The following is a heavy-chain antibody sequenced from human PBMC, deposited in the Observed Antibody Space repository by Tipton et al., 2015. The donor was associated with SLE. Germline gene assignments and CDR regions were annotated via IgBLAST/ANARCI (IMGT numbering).Heavy chain of an antibody. V-gene: IGHV3-7*03. CDR3: ARKPSSEAFDY. J-gene: IGHJ4*02. CDR1: GFTFSSYW. CDR2: IKQDGSEI. Sequence: SLRLSCAASGFTFSSYWMTWVRQAPGKGLEWVANIKQDGSEIFYVDSVKDRFTISRDDAKNSLYLQMNSLRVDDTAVYYCARKPSSEAFDYWGQGTLVTVSS. D-gene: IGHD6-25*01.